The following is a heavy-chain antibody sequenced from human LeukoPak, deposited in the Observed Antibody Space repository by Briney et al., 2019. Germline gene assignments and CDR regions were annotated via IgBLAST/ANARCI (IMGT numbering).Heavy chain of an antibody. CDR1: GDSISSGDYY. CDR3: AREGSFSSWAYNWFDP. CDR2: ISSSGST. D-gene: IGHD6-13*01. Sequence: SETLSLTCTVSGDSISSGDYYWSWIRQPAGKGLEWIGRISSSGSTNYNPSLKSRVTISVDTSKNQFSLKLSSVTAADTAVYYCAREGSFSSWAYNWFDPWGQGTLVTVSS. V-gene: IGHV4-61*02. J-gene: IGHJ5*02.